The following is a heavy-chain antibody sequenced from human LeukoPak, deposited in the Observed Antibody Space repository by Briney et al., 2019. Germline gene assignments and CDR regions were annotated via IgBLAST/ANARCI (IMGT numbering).Heavy chain of an antibody. CDR1: GGSISSYY. Sequence: SETLSLTCTVSGGSISSYYWSWIRQPAGKGLEWIGRTYTSGGTNYNPPLKSRVSISIDKSKNQFSLELSSVTAADTAVYYCARWSDSNSRRYYFDYWGLGTLVTVSS. CDR3: ARWSDSNSRRYYFDY. V-gene: IGHV4-4*07. CDR2: TYTSGGT. D-gene: IGHD2/OR15-2a*01. J-gene: IGHJ4*02.